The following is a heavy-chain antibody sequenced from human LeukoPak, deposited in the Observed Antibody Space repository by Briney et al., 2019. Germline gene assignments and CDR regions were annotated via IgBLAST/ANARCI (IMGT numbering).Heavy chain of an antibody. V-gene: IGHV3-21*01. D-gene: IGHD3-9*01. CDR1: GFTFSSYS. CDR3: ARDPGKGYFDWLSGSKNYGMDV. J-gene: IGHJ6*02. CDR2: ISSSSSYI. Sequence: GGSLRLSCAASGFTFSSYSMNWVRQAPGKGLEWVSSISSSSSYIYYADSVKGRFTISRDNAKNSLYLQMNSLRAEDTAVYYCARDPGKGYFDWLSGSKNYGMDVWGQGTTVTVSS.